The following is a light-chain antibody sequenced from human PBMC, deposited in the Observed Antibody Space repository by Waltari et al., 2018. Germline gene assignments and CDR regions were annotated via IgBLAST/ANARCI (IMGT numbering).Light chain of an antibody. CDR1: QSVSRA. Sequence: DIVLTQPPGTLSLSPWERATLSCRASQSVSRALAWYQHKPGQAPRLLIYGTSNRATGIPDRFSGSGSGTEFSLTISRLEPEDVAVYFCQHYVRLPATFGQGTKVEIK. V-gene: IGKV3-20*01. CDR2: GTS. CDR3: QHYVRLPAT. J-gene: IGKJ1*01.